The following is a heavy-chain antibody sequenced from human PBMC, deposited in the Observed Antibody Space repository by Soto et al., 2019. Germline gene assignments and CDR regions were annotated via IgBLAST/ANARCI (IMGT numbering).Heavy chain of an antibody. D-gene: IGHD3-10*01. CDR1: GGSISGAVNY. CDR2: IYYSGST. V-gene: IGHV4-31*03. Sequence: QVQLQESGPGLVQPSQTLSLTCTVSGGSISGAVNYWTWIRQRPGQGLEWIGHIYYSGSTYYNPSLKSRVAISVDTSKNQVALNLRTMAVADTAAYYCASDGYDYGAKPYDFWGQGTMVTVSS. J-gene: IGHJ3*01. CDR3: ASDGYDYGAKPYDF.